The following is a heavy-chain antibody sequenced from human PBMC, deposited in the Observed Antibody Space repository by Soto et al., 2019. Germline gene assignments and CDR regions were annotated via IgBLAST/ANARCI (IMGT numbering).Heavy chain of an antibody. Sequence: QVQLQESGPGLVKPSQTLSLTCTVSGGSISSGDYYWSWIRQPPGKGLEWIGYIYYSGSTYYNPSLKSRVTISVDTSKNQVSLKLSSVTAADTAVYYGARAMTTVTTSCDAFDIWGQGTMVTVSS. D-gene: IGHD4-17*01. CDR2: IYYSGST. CDR1: GGSISSGDYY. J-gene: IGHJ3*02. V-gene: IGHV4-30-4*01. CDR3: ARAMTTVTTSCDAFDI.